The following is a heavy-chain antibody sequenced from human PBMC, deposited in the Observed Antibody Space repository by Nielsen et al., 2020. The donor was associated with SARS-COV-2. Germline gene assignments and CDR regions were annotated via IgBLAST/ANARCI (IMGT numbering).Heavy chain of an antibody. V-gene: IGHV2-70*01. CDR2: IDWDDET. Sequence: SGPTLVKPTQTLTLTCSFSGFSLTTSKMCVSWIRQPPGKALEWLALIDWDDETLYSTSLKTRLTISKDTSKSHVVLTMTNMDPVDTATYYCARTSATGYSDFWGQGALVTVS. J-gene: IGHJ4*02. CDR1: GFSLTTSKMC. CDR3: ARTSATGYSDF. D-gene: IGHD5-12*01.